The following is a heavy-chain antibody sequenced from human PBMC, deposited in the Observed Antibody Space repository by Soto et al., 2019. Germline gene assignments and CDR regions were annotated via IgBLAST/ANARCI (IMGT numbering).Heavy chain of an antibody. CDR2: ISAYNGNT. V-gene: IGHV1-18*04. CDR1: GYTFTSYG. D-gene: IGHD5-12*01. CDR3: ERAGYSGYIDD. J-gene: IGHJ4*02. Sequence: XAVKVWCKASGYTFTSYGVRLVRQAPGQGLEWMGWISAYNGNTNYAQKLQGRVTMTTDTSTSTAYMELRSLRSDDTAVYYCERAGYSGYIDDWGQGTLVTVSS.